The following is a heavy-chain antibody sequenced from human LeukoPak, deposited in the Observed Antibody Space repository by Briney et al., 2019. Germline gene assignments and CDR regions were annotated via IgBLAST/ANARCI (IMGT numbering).Heavy chain of an antibody. J-gene: IGHJ4*02. V-gene: IGHV3-7*01. CDR3: ARDYGDYVVDY. CDR1: GFTFSSYG. CDR2: IKQDGSEK. Sequence: GGSLRLSCAASGFTFSSYGMHWVRQAPGKGLEWVANIKQDGSEKYYVDSVKGRFTISRDNAKNSLYLQMNSLRAEDTAVYYCARDYGDYVVDYWGQGTLVTVSS. D-gene: IGHD4-17*01.